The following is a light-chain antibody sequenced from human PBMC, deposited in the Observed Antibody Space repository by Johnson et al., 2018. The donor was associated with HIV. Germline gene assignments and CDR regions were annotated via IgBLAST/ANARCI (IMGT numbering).Light chain of an antibody. CDR3: GTWDSSLSALYV. Sequence: QSVLTQSPSVSAAPGQKVTISCSGSSSNIGNNSVSWYQQLPGTAPKLLIYDNNKRPSGIPDRFSGSKSGTSATLGITGLQTGDEADYYCGTWDSSLSALYVFGTGTKVTVL. V-gene: IGLV1-51*01. CDR1: SSNIGNNS. CDR2: DNN. J-gene: IGLJ1*01.